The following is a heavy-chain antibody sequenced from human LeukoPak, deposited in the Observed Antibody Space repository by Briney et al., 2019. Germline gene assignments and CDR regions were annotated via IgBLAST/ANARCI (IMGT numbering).Heavy chain of an antibody. CDR3: AREAGGRFDP. V-gene: IGHV4-31*11. CDR1: GGSFTGYYY. J-gene: IGHJ5*02. D-gene: IGHD3-10*01. CDR2: IYHSGST. Sequence: TLSLTCAVYGGSFTGYYYWTWIRQHPGKGLEWIGYIYHSGSTYYNPSLKSRVTISVDTSKNQFSLKLSSVTAADTAVYYCAREAGGRFDPWGQGTLATVSS.